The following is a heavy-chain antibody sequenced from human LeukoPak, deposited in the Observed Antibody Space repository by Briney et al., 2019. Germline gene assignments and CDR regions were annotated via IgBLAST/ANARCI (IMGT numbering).Heavy chain of an antibody. V-gene: IGHV3-23*01. Sequence: PGGSLRLSCAASGFTFSNYAMSWVRQAPGKGLEWVSDISGGGGTTYYADSVKGRFTISRDNSKNTLYLQMHSLRAEDTAVYYCAKDRVYYFDSSGYSSDYWGQGSLVTVSS. CDR2: ISGGGGTT. D-gene: IGHD3-22*01. CDR3: AKDRVYYFDSSGYSSDY. J-gene: IGHJ4*02. CDR1: GFTFSNYA.